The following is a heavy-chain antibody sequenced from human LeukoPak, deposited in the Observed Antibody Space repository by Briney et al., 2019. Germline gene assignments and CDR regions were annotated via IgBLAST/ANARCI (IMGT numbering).Heavy chain of an antibody. D-gene: IGHD3-10*01. V-gene: IGHV3-66*01. J-gene: IGHJ4*02. CDR3: ARGTITIVDY. Sequence: GRSLSLACAAYRVTVSSNYRGWVRQAAGRWMEWDSVIYSGGSTYYADSVKGRFTISRANSKNTLFLQMNSLRAGDTAMYYCARGTITIVDYWGQGTLVTVSS. CDR1: RVTVSSNY. CDR2: IYSGGST.